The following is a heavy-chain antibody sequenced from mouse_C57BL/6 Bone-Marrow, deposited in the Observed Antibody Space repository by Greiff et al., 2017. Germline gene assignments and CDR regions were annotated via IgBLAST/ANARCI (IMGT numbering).Heavy chain of an antibody. Sequence: LQQSGGGLVQPGGSMKLSCVASGFTFSNYWMNWVRQSPEKGLEWVAQIRLKSDNYATHYAESVKGRFTISRDDSKSSVYLQMNNLRAEDTGIYYCTLTGTWFAYWGQGTLVTVSA. D-gene: IGHD4-1*01. CDR3: TLTGTWFAY. J-gene: IGHJ3*01. CDR1: GFTFSNYW. CDR2: IRLKSDNYAT. V-gene: IGHV6-3*01.